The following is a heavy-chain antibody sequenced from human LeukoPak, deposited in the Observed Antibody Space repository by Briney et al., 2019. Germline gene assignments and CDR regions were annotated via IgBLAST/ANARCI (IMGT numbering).Heavy chain of an antibody. Sequence: PGGSLRLSCAASGFTFSSYSMNWVRQAPGKGLEWVSSISSSSSYIYYADSVKGRFTISRDNAKNSLYLQMNSLRAEDTAVYYCARDGLVYPVLLPYYYYYMDVWGKGNTVTVSS. CDR1: GFTFSSYS. D-gene: IGHD2-15*01. V-gene: IGHV3-21*01. CDR2: ISSSSSYI. J-gene: IGHJ6*03. CDR3: ARDGLVYPVLLPYYYYYMDV.